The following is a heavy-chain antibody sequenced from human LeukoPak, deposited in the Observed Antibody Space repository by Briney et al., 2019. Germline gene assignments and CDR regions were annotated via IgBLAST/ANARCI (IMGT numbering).Heavy chain of an antibody. D-gene: IGHD2-21*01. CDR3: ARGGRIPMDV. V-gene: IGHV4-59*01. CDR1: GGSISSYY. CDR2: IYYSGST. Sequence: SETLSLTCTVSGGSISSYYWSWIRHPPGKGLEWIGYIYYSGSTNYNPSLKSRVTISVDTSKNQFSLKLSSVTAADTAVYYCARGGRIPMDVWGQGTTVTVSS. J-gene: IGHJ6*02.